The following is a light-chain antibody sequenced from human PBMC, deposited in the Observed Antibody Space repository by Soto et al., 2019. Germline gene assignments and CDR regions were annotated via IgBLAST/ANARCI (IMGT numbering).Light chain of an antibody. CDR1: SSDVGGYNY. J-gene: IGLJ2*01. V-gene: IGLV2-11*01. Sequence: QSALTQPRSVSGSPGQSVTISCTGTSSDVGGYNYVSWYQHHPDKAPKVMIYDVNKRLSGVPDRFSGSKSGNTASLTISGLQGEDEADYYCCSYAGDDTLIFGGGTKLTVL. CDR3: CSYAGDDTLI. CDR2: DVN.